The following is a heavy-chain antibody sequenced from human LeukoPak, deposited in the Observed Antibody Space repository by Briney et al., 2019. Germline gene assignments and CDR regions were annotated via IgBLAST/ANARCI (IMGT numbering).Heavy chain of an antibody. D-gene: IGHD2-15*01. Sequence: GASLRLSCVASGFTLDSFYMSWVRQAPGKGLEWVANIDEAGKDRYYADSVKGRFTISRDNTKNSVFLDMTSLRVEDTATYFCARASPGVVFNYFDYWGQGALVPVSS. CDR2: IDEAGKDR. J-gene: IGHJ4*01. CDR1: GFTLDSFY. V-gene: IGHV3-7*01. CDR3: ARASPGVVFNYFDY.